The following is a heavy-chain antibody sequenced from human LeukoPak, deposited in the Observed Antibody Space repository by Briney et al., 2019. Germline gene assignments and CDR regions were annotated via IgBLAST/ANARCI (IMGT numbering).Heavy chain of an antibody. CDR3: AKATAPRPFDF. V-gene: IGHV3-30*02. D-gene: IGHD1-1*01. J-gene: IGHJ4*02. CDR2: IGYDGSNK. CDR1: GFPFSSYG. Sequence: PGGSLRLSCAASGFPFSSYGMHWVRQAPGKGLEGVAFIGYDGSNKYYADSVKGRFTISRDNSKNTLYLQMNSLRAEDTAVYYCAKATAPRPFDFWGQGTLVTVSS.